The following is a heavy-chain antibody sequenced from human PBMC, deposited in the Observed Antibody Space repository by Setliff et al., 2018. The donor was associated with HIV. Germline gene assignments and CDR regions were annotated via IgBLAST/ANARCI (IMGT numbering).Heavy chain of an antibody. CDR1: GGTFSSYA. CDR3: AGYCTGGGTCGALEI. V-gene: IGHV1-69*13. Sequence: ASVKVSCKASGGTFSSYALSWVRQAPGQGLEWMGGITPIFGTPNYAQKFQVRVTMTADESTSTAYMELSSLRTEDTAVYYCAGYCTGGGTCGALEIWGQGTTVT. D-gene: IGHD2-8*02. CDR2: ITPIFGTP. J-gene: IGHJ3*02.